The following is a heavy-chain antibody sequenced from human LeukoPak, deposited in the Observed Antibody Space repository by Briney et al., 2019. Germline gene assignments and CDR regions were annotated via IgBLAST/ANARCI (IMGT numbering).Heavy chain of an antibody. CDR1: GFTVNSNY. V-gene: IGHV3-66*01. J-gene: IGHJ4*02. D-gene: IGHD3-22*01. CDR3: ARNRGEYYYDSSGYSD. CDR2: IYSGGGT. Sequence: PGGSLRLSCAASGFTVNSNYMSWVRRAPGKGLEWVSVIYSGGGTYYADSVKDRFTISRDNSNNTLYLQMNSLRTEDTAVYYCARNRGEYYYDSSGYSDWGQGTLVTVSS.